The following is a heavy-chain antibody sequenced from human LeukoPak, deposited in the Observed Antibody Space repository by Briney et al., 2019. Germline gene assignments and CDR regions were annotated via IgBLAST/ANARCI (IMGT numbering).Heavy chain of an antibody. CDR3: AKALRYTSDSLDY. V-gene: IGHV3-23*01. Sequence: PGGSLRLSCAASGFTLDSCAMSWVRQSPGKGLEWVSGISGSGAYTYYADSVKGRFTISRDSSKNTLFLRMNSLRAEDTALYYCAKALRYTSDSLDYWGQGTLVTVSS. CDR1: GFTLDSCA. J-gene: IGHJ4*02. CDR2: ISGSGAYT. D-gene: IGHD3-9*01.